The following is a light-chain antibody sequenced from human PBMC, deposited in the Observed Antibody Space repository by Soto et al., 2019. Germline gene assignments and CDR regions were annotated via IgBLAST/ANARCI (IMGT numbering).Light chain of an antibody. Sequence: QSVLTQPPSVSAAPGRRVTISCTGSGSNIVAGYHVHWYQYLPGTAPKLLIYNNNNRPSGVPDRFSGSKSGASASLAITGLQAEDEAVYYCQSYDSRLSAWVFGTGTKVTVL. CDR3: QSYDSRLSAWV. V-gene: IGLV1-40*01. CDR1: GSNIVAGYH. J-gene: IGLJ1*01. CDR2: NNN.